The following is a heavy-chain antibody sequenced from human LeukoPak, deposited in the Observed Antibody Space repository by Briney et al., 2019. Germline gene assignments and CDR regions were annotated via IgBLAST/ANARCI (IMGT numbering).Heavy chain of an antibody. CDR3: AREVTTPYYGMDV. CDR1: GFTFSSYS. V-gene: IGHV3-21*01. Sequence: GGSLRLSCAASGFTFSSYSMNWVRQAPGKGLEWVSSISSSSSYIYYADSVKGRFTISRDSAKNSLYLQMNSLRAEDTAVYYCAREVTTPYYGMDVWGQGTTVTVSS. D-gene: IGHD4-17*01. J-gene: IGHJ6*02. CDR2: ISSSSSYI.